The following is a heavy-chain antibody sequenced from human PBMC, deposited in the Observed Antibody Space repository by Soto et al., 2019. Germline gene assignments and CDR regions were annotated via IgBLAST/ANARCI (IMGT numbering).Heavy chain of an antibody. V-gene: IGHV3-23*01. J-gene: IGHJ4*02. Sequence: EVQLLESGGGLVQPGGSPILSCAASGYTFSNHAMSWFRQAPGKGLEWVSAMGPSGTTTYYADSVEGRFTISRDTSRNTLYLQMNSLRAEDTALYYCTKGSFIRGEEIYWGQGALVTVSS. CDR1: GYTFSNHA. CDR2: MGPSGTTT. D-gene: IGHD3-3*01. CDR3: TKGSFIRGEEIY.